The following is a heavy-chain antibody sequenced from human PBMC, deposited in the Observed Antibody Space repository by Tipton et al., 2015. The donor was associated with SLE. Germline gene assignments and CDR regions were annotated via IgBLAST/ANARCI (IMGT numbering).Heavy chain of an antibody. CDR2: IYSGGST. J-gene: IGHJ4*02. V-gene: IGHV3-53*01. CDR1: GFTFSSYT. Sequence: GSLRLSCAASGFTFSSYTMNWVRQAPGKGLEWVSVIYSGGSTYYADSVKGRFTISRDNAKKSLYLQINSLRVEDTAVYYCAGGAGWTIDYWGQGTLVTVSS. D-gene: IGHD3/OR15-3a*01. CDR3: AGGAGWTIDY.